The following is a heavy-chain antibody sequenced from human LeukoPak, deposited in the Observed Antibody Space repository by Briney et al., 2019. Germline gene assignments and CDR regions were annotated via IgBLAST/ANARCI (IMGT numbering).Heavy chain of an antibody. Sequence: GGSLRLSCAASGFTFSSYGMHWVRQAPGKGLEWVAVIWYDGSNKYYADSVKGRFTISRGNSKNTLYLQMNSLRAEDTAVYYCARGGGSGSIDYWGQGTLVTVSS. V-gene: IGHV3-33*01. CDR1: GFTFSSYG. CDR3: ARGGGSGSIDY. CDR2: IWYDGSNK. J-gene: IGHJ4*02. D-gene: IGHD3-10*01.